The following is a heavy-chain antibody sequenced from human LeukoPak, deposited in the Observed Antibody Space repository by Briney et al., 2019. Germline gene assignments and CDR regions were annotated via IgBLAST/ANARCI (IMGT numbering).Heavy chain of an antibody. Sequence: SETLSLTCTVSGGSISSYYWSWIRQPPGKGLEWIGYIYYSGSTNYNPSLKSRVTISVDTSKNQFSLKLSSVTAADTAVYYCAGQVGYYYGSGDPSNWFDPWGQGTLVTVSS. V-gene: IGHV4-59*08. D-gene: IGHD3-10*01. CDR1: GGSISSYY. CDR2: IYYSGST. J-gene: IGHJ5*02. CDR3: AGQVGYYYGSGDPSNWFDP.